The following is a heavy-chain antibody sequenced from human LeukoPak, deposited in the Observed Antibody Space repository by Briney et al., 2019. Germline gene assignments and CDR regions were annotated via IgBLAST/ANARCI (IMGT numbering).Heavy chain of an antibody. Sequence: ASVKVSCKASGYTFTNYAMHWVRQAPGQRLEWMGWINAGNGNTKYSQKFQGRVTITRDTSASTAYMELSSLRSEDTAVYYCARDPKGMNAFDIWGQGTMVTVSS. CDR1: GYTFTNYA. V-gene: IGHV1-3*01. CDR2: INAGNGNT. J-gene: IGHJ3*02. CDR3: ARDPKGMNAFDI. D-gene: IGHD3-10*01.